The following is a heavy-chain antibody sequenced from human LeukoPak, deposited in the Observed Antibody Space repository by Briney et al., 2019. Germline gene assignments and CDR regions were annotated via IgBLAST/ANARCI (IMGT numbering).Heavy chain of an antibody. D-gene: IGHD3-22*01. CDR2: IRSKPNNYAT. CDR3: TRHGPSDTSGHYYGEFDY. Sequence: PGGSLRLSCAASGFTFSGSAIHWVRQASAKGLEWIGRIRSKPNNYATAYAASVKGRFTISRDDSKNTAYLQMNSLKTEDTAVYYCTRHGPSDTSGHYYGEFDYWGQGTLVTVSS. CDR1: GFTFSGSA. J-gene: IGHJ4*02. V-gene: IGHV3-73*01.